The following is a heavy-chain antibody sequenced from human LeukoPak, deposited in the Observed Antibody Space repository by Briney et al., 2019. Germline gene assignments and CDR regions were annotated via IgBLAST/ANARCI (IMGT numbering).Heavy chain of an antibody. V-gene: IGHV3-7*01. D-gene: IGHD4-17*01. CDR2: IREDGSEK. J-gene: IGHJ4*02. CDR3: ARDVEGTTDDY. Sequence: PGGSLRLSCAASGFTFSSYWMTWVRQAPGKGLEWVANIREDGSEKYYVDSVKGRFTVSRDNAKNSLYLQMNSLRAEDTAVYYCARDVEGTTDDYWGQGTLVTVSS. CDR1: GFTFSSYW.